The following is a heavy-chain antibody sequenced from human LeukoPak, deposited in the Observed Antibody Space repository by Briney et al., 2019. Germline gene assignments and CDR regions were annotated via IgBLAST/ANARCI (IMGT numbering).Heavy chain of an antibody. Sequence: ASVKVSCRASGYTFTGYYMHWVRQAPGQGLEWMGWINPNSGGTNYAQKFQGRATMTRDTSISTAYMELRSLRSDDTAVYYCARHGEWELGYYFDYWGQGTLVTVSS. CDR3: ARHGEWELGYYFDY. CDR2: INPNSGGT. V-gene: IGHV1-2*02. CDR1: GYTFTGYY. D-gene: IGHD1-26*01. J-gene: IGHJ4*02.